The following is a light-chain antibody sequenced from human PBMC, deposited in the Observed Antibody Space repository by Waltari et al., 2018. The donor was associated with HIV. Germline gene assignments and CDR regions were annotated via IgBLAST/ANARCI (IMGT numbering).Light chain of an antibody. CDR3: HQHNYSPRS. CDR2: GAS. J-gene: IGKJ1*01. CDR1: DSIENN. V-gene: IGKV3-15*01. Sequence: VMTQSPATLSVSPGGSDTNSSRTSDSIENNLIWYQQSPGQAPRVLIYGASTRAPGIPGRITGSGSGTEFTLTINNLQPEDTAVYYCHQHNYSPRSFGQGTRVDLK.